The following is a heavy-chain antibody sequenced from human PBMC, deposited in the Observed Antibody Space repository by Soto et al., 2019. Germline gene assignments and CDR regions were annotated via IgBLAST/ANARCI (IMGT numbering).Heavy chain of an antibody. Sequence: EVQLVQSGAEVKKPGESLRISCKASGYTFTAYWIGWVRQMPGKGPEWMGVIFPGDSDTRYSPSFQGHVTISADKSSSTAYLQWNTLKASDSAMYFCARLDDIVTPRFHPTGPFDSWGQGTLVSVSS. V-gene: IGHV5-51*01. CDR2: IFPGDSDT. J-gene: IGHJ4*02. CDR3: ARLDDIVTPRFHPTGPFDS. D-gene: IGHD3-9*01. CDR1: GYTFTAYW.